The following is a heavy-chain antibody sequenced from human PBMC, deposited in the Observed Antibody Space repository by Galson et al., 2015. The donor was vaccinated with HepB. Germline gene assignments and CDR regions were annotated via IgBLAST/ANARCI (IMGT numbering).Heavy chain of an antibody. J-gene: IGHJ4*02. CDR3: ARDRGWVYYNDSSGSVFDY. V-gene: IGHV3-48*01. CDR2: ISSSSSTI. Sequence: SLRLSCAASGFTFSSYSMNWVRQAPGKGLEWVSYISSSSSTIYYADSVKGRFTISRDNAKNSLYLQMNSLRAEDTAVYYCARDRGWVYYNDSSGSVFDYWGQGTLVTVSS. CDR1: GFTFSSYS. D-gene: IGHD3-22*01.